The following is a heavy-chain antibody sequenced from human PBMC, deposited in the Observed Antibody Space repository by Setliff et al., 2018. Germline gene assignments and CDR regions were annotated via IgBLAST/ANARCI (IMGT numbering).Heavy chain of an antibody. CDR2: IIPILGIA. J-gene: IGHJ3*02. CDR3: ARGEAVAGTLDAFDI. CDR1: GYTFTSYD. Sequence: ASVKVSCKASGYTFTSYDISWVRQAPGQGLEWMGGIIPILGIANYAQKFQGRVTITADESTSTAYMELSSLRSEDTAVYYCARGEAVAGTLDAFDIWGQGTMVTVS. D-gene: IGHD6-19*01. V-gene: IGHV1-69*10.